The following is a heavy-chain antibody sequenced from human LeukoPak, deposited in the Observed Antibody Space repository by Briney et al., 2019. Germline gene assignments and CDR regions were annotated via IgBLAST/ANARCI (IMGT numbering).Heavy chain of an antibody. Sequence: GGSLRLSCAASGFTFSSYAMSWVRQAPGKGLEWVSAISGSGGSTYYADSVKGRFTISTDTSKNTLYLQMNSLSAEDTAVYYCAKGYCSSTSCYPYYFDYWGQGTLVTVSS. CDR2: ISGSGGST. CDR1: GFTFSSYA. V-gene: IGHV3-23*01. J-gene: IGHJ4*02. D-gene: IGHD2-2*01. CDR3: AKGYCSSTSCYPYYFDY.